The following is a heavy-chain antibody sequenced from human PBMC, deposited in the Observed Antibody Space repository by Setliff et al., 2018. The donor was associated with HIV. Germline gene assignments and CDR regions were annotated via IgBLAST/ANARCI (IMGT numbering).Heavy chain of an antibody. Sequence: PSQTLSLTCVISGDSVSSDSAAWNWIRQSPSRGLEWLARTYYRSKWYTDYAVSVKSRITINPDTSRNQFSLQLSSVIPDDSAVYFCARGGITAYYFDHWAQGTLVTV. CDR3: ARGGITAYYFDH. CDR2: TYYRSKWYT. J-gene: IGHJ4*02. D-gene: IGHD5-18*01. V-gene: IGHV6-1*01. CDR1: GDSVSSDSAA.